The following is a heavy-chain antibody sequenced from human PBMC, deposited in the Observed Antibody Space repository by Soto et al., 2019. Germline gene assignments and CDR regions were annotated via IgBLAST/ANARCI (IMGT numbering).Heavy chain of an antibody. V-gene: IGHV3-64D*06. CDR1: GFTFSSYA. CDR3: VKGWHSSSWYYYY. D-gene: IGHD6-13*01. J-gene: IGHJ4*02. CDR2: ISSNGGST. Sequence: GGSLRLSCSASGFTFSSYAMHWVRQAPGKGLEYVSAISSNGGSTYYADSVKGRFTISRDNSKNTLYLQMSSLRAEDTAVYYCVKGWHSSSWYYYYWGQGTLVTVSS.